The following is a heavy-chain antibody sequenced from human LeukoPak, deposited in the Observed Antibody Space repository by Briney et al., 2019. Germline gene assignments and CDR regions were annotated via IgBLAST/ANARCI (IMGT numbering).Heavy chain of an antibody. D-gene: IGHD3-10*01. V-gene: IGHV3-48*03. CDR1: GFTFSSYE. CDR3: ARPLMYYYGSETYFWFDP. CDR2: ISSSGSTI. Sequence: GGSLRLSCAASGFTFSSYEMNWVRQAPGKGLEWVSYISSSGSTIYYADSVKGRFTISRDNAKNSLYLQMNSLRAEDTAVYYCARPLMYYYGSETYFWFDPWGQGTLVTVSS. J-gene: IGHJ5*02.